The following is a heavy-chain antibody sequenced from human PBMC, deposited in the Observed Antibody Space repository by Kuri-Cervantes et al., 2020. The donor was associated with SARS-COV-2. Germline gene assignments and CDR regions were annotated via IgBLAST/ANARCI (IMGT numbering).Heavy chain of an antibody. J-gene: IGHJ6*03. CDR3: AKYEDYMDV. Sequence: ESLKISCAVSGELFSGYYWTWIRQSPGKGLEWIGEINHSGSTNYNPSLKSRVVILVDRSQQQFSMRLSSLTAADTAVYYCAKYEDYMDVWGKGTTVTVSS. V-gene: IGHV4-34*01. D-gene: IGHD2-2*01. CDR2: INHSGST. CDR1: GELFSGYY.